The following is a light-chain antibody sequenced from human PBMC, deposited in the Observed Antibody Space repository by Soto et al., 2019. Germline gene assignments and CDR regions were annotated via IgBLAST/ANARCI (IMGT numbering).Light chain of an antibody. V-gene: IGKV3-15*01. CDR3: QEYDNWPPEGT. CDR1: QSVSIN. CDR2: GAS. Sequence: TVLTQSPATLSVSPGERASLSCRASQSVSINLAWYQQKPGQAPRLLIYGASTRATGIPARFSGSGSGTEFTLTISLQSEDFAVYYCQEYDNWPPEGTFGQGTKVEV. J-gene: IGKJ1*01.